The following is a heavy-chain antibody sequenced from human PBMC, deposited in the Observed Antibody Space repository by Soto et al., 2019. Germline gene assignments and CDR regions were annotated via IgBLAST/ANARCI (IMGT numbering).Heavy chain of an antibody. Sequence: QVQLQESGPGPVRPSETLSLICSVSGVSISDTHCWGWIRQPPGKGLEWVGSMYFSGRTYYNPSLQSRVTISVDSSKTHVSLQLRSATAADAAIYYCATISDSHGLYLLHWGQRTRATVCS. D-gene: IGHD3-22*01. J-gene: IGHJ4*02. CDR1: GVSISDTHC. CDR2: MYFSGRT. CDR3: ATISDSHGLYLLH. V-gene: IGHV4-39*01.